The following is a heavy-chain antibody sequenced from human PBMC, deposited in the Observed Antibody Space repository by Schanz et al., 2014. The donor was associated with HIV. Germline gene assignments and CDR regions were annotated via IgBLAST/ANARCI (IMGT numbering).Heavy chain of an antibody. V-gene: IGHV3-30*18. Sequence: QVQLVETGGGVVQPGRSLRLSCAASGFIFRTHGMHWVRQAPGKGLEWVAVISYDGSNEYYADSVKGRFTISRDNSKNTLFLQMNSLRAEDTAMYYCAKDQGDVTGTPFDYWGQGTLVTVSS. CDR3: AKDQGDVTGTPFDY. D-gene: IGHD1-20*01. CDR1: GFIFRTHG. CDR2: ISYDGSNE. J-gene: IGHJ4*02.